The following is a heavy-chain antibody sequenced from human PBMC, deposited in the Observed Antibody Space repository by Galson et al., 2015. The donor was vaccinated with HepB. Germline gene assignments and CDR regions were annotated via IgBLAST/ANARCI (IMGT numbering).Heavy chain of an antibody. D-gene: IGHD2-2*01. CDR1: GFTFSDYG. J-gene: IGHJ4*02. CDR3: ARGGFCAGTSCYQGDY. V-gene: IGHV3-23*01. Sequence: SLRLSCATSGFTFSDYGMSWVRQAPGKGLEWVSAITGSGDTTYYADSVMGRFTISRDNSKTTLYLQMNSLRVEDTAVYYCARGGFCAGTSCYQGDYWDQGTLVTVSS. CDR2: ITGSGDTT.